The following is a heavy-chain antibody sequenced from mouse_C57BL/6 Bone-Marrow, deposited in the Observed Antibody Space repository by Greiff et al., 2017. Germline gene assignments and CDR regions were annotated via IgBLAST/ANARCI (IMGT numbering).Heavy chain of an antibody. Sequence: VKLMESGPGLVQPSQSLSITCTVSGFSLTSYGVHWVRQSPGKGLEWLGVIWSGGSTDNNEAFISRLSISKDNSKSQVFFKMNSLQADDTAIYYCARRPHYYGSDVFAYWGQGTLVTVSA. V-gene: IGHV2-2*01. J-gene: IGHJ3*01. D-gene: IGHD1-1*01. CDR3: ARRPHYYGSDVFAY. CDR1: GFSLTSYG. CDR2: IWSGGST.